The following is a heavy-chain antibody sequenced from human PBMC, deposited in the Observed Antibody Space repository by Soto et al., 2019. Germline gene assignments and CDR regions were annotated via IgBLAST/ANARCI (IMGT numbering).Heavy chain of an antibody. CDR1: GGTFSSYA. CDR2: IIPIFGTT. D-gene: IGHD3-9*01. J-gene: IGHJ6*02. Sequence: QVQLVRSGAEVKKPGSSVKVSCKASGGTFSSYAFNWVRQAPGQGLEWMGGIIPIFGTTNYAQKFQGRVTITADESTSTAYMELSSLRSEDTAVYYCARAPLRYFDSVTPYGMDVWGQGTTVTVSS. CDR3: ARAPLRYFDSVTPYGMDV. V-gene: IGHV1-69*12.